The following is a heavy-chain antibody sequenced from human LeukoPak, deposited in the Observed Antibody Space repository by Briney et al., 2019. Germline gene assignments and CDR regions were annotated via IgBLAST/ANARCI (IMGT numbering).Heavy chain of an antibody. CDR2: INPSGGST. CDR1: GYTFTSYG. V-gene: IGHV1-46*01. J-gene: IGHJ4*02. CDR3: ARDTSGIAVAGTVD. D-gene: IGHD6-19*01. Sequence: ASVKVSSKASGYTFTSYGISWVRQAPGQGLEWMGIINPSGGSTGYAQKFQGRVTMTRDTSTSTVYMELSSLRSEDTAVYYCARDTSGIAVAGTVDWGQGTLVTVSS.